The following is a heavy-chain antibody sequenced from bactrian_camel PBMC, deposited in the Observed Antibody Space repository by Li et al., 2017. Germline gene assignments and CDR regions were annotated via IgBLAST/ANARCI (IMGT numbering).Heavy chain of an antibody. CDR1: GFTFSNYY. CDR2: IRPDGGNT. CDR3: ATLRWLDY. V-gene: IGHV3-2*01. J-gene: IGHJ4*01. Sequence: HVQLVESGGGLVQPGGSLIISGAASGFTFSNYYMSWVRQAPGRGLEWVSSIRPDGGNTYYADSVKGRFTISRDNAKNTLYLQMNNLKTEDTAVYYCATLRWLDYWGQGTQVTVS. D-gene: IGHD6*01.